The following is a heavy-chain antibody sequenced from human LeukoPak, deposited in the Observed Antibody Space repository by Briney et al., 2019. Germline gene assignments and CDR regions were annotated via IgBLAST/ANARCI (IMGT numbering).Heavy chain of an antibody. J-gene: IGHJ3*01. Sequence: ASETLSVTCAVSGVSISPYYWAWIRQPPGKGLEWIGHIHTSGSNNQYPSLKSRVTISVDKSKNHFSLSLTSVTAAHTAVYYCARLSGAVHLGAFVLWGQGTMVTVSS. CDR3: ARLSGAVHLGAFVL. D-gene: IGHD1-26*01. CDR1: GVSISPYY. CDR2: IHTSGSN. V-gene: IGHV4-4*09.